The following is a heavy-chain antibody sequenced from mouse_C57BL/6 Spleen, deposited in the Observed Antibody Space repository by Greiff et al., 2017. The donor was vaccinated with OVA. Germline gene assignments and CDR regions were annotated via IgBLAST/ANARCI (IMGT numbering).Heavy chain of an antibody. D-gene: IGHD1-1*01. V-gene: IGHV1-74*01. J-gene: IGHJ2*01. CDR3: APIITTVVYFDY. CDR2: IHPSDSDT. Sequence: VQLQQPGAELVKPGASVKVSCKASGYTFTSYWMHWVKQRPGQGLEWIGRIHPSDSDTNYNQKFKGKATLTVDKSSSSAYMQLSSLTSEDSAVYYCAPIITTVVYFDYWGQGTTLTVSS. CDR1: GYTFTSYW.